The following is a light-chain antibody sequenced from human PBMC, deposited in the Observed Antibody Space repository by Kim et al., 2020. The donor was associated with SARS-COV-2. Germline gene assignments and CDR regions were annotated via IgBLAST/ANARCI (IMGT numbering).Light chain of an antibody. J-gene: IGLJ2*01. V-gene: IGLV2-11*01. CDR1: SDDIGAYNY. CDR2: DVY. CDR3: CSFAVK. Sequence: QSALTQPRSVSGSPGQSVTISCSGTSDDIGAYNYVSWYQLHPGKAPKLLIYDVYKRPSGVPDRFSGFKSGNTASLTVSGLQAEDEAEYYCCSFAVKFGKGTQLTVL.